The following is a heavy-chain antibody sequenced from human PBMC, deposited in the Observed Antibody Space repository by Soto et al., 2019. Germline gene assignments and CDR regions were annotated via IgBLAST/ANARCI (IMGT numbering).Heavy chain of an antibody. D-gene: IGHD5-18*01. CDR1: GFMFSDYW. V-gene: IGHV3-74*03. J-gene: IGHJ4*02. CDR2: IKNDGTGT. CDR3: VRGDGQYQDGNGYLGRH. Sequence: EVHLVESGGGLIQPGGSLTLSCAASGFMFSDYWMHWVRQAPGKGLDWVSRIKNDGTGTMYADSVKGRLSISRDNAKKPMYLHMTILSVEDTAVYYCVRGDGQYQDGNGYLGRHWGQGTLVTVSS.